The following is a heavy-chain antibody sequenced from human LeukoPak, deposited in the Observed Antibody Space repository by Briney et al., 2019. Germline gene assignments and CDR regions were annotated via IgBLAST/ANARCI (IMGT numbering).Heavy chain of an antibody. CDR2: INHSGDT. V-gene: IGHV4-34*01. J-gene: IGHJ4*02. D-gene: IGHD3-10*01. Sequence: SETLSLTCAVHGGSFRAYFWSWIRQSPGKGLEWIGEINHSGDTNYNPSLKNRVTISSDTSKDQFSLKLSSVTAADTAIYYCAREANSYDSGTYAWFDNWGQGTLVTVSS. CDR3: AREANSYDSGTYAWFDN. CDR1: GGSFRAYF.